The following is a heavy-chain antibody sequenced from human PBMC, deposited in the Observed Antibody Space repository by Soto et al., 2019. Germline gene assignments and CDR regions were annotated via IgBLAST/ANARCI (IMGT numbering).Heavy chain of an antibody. CDR1: GFTFSSYA. Sequence: VQLLESGGALVQPGGSLRLSCAASGFTFSSYAMYWVRQAPGKGLEWVSTISNSGDTYYADSVEGRFTISRDNSKNTVYLQMNSLRAEDTAVYFCVKPKFRGVVVNVWGQGTTVTVSS. CDR2: ISNSGDT. CDR3: VKPKFRGVVVNV. V-gene: IGHV3-23*01. J-gene: IGHJ6*02. D-gene: IGHD3-10*01.